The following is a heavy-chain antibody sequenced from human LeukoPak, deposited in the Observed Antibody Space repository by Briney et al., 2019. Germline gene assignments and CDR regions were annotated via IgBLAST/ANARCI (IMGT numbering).Heavy chain of an antibody. Sequence: GGSLRLSCAASGFIFSSYDMYWVRQAPGKGLEWVAVISNDGNNKQYADSVKGRFTISRDNSKNTLYLQMNSLRAEDTAVYYCAKDSSGSDYWGQGTLVTVSS. D-gene: IGHD6-19*01. CDR3: AKDSSGSDY. J-gene: IGHJ4*02. V-gene: IGHV3-30*18. CDR2: ISNDGNNK. CDR1: GFIFSSYD.